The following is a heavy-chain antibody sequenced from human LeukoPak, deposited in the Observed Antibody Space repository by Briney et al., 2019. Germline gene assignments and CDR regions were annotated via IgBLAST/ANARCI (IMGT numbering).Heavy chain of an antibody. V-gene: IGHV1-18*01. CDR1: GYTFTSYG. CDR2: ISAYNGNT. D-gene: IGHD2-21*01. CDR3: ARDISSYSPYYYYGMDV. J-gene: IGHJ6*02. Sequence: ASVKVSCKASGYTFTSYGISWVRQAPGQGLEWMGWISAYNGNTNYAQKLQGRVTMTTDTSTSTAYMELRSLRSDDTAVYYCARDISSYSPYYYYGMDVWGQGTTVTVSS.